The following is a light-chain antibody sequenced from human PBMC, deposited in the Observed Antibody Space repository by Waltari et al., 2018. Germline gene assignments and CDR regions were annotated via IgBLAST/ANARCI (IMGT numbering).Light chain of an antibody. Sequence: DIQMTQSPSSLSASVGDRVTITCRASQGISSYLAWYQQKPGTVPNLLIYSASTLRSGVPSRFSGSGSGTDFTLTISSLQTEDVATYYCQKYNSAPWTFGQGTKVEIK. CDR2: SAS. J-gene: IGKJ1*01. CDR1: QGISSY. CDR3: QKYNSAPWT. V-gene: IGKV1-27*01.